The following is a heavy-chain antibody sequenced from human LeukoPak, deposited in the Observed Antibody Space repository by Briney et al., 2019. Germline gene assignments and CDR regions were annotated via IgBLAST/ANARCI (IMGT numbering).Heavy chain of an antibody. V-gene: IGHV1-69*06. D-gene: IGHD3-10*01. CDR1: GGTFSSYA. CDR2: IIPIFGTA. CDR3: AREKEGLLTFDY. Sequence: SVKVSCKASGGTFSSYAISWVRQAPGQGLEWMGGIIPIFGTANYAQKFQGRVTIIADKSTSTAYMELSSLRSEDTAAYYCAREKEGLLTFDYWGQGTLVTVSS. J-gene: IGHJ4*02.